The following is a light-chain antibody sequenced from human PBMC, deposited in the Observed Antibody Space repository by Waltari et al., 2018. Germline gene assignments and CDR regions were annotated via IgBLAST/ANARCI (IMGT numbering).Light chain of an antibody. CDR1: SSDVGDYDY. V-gene: IGLV2-8*01. CDR2: EVN. Sequence: QSALTQPPSASGSPGQSVTISCTGTSSDVGDYDYVSWYQQYPGKAPKLLIYEVNKRPSWVPDRFSGSKSGNTSSLTVSGLQAEDEADYYCSSYAGTNILFGGGTKLTVL. J-gene: IGLJ2*01. CDR3: SSYAGTNIL.